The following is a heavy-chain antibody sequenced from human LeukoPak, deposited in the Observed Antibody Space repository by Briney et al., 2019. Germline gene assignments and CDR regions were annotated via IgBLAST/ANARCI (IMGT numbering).Heavy chain of an antibody. CDR1: GFTFSSYS. CDR3: ARDLLDIVVVPAARHPRYYYGMDV. J-gene: IGHJ6*04. D-gene: IGHD2-2*03. Sequence: GGSLRLSCAASGFTFSSYSMNWVRQAPGKGLEWVSSISSSSSYIYYADSVKGRFTISRDNAKNSLYLQMNSLRAEDTAVYYCARDLLDIVVVPAARHPRYYYGMDVWGKGTTVTVSS. V-gene: IGHV3-21*01. CDR2: ISSSSSYI.